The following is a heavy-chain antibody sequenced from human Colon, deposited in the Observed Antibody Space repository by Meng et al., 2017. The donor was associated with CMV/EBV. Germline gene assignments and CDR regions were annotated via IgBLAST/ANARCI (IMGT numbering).Heavy chain of an antibody. CDR1: GFTFGDYT. J-gene: IGHJ3*01. D-gene: IGHD3-22*01. Sequence: GESLKISCEASGFTFGDYTMHWVRQTPGKGLEWVAFILYDGSNEYYADSVRGRFTISRDNSKNTLFLQMNSLRPEDTGVYYCAKIPHYSDGPRDTFNVWGQGTLVTVSS. V-gene: IGHV3-30*02. CDR2: ILYDGSNE. CDR3: AKIPHYSDGPRDTFNV.